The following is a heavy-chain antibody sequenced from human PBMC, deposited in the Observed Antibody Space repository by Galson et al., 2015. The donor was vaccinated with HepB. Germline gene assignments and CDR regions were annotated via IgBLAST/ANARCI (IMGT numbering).Heavy chain of an antibody. V-gene: IGHV3-49*03. J-gene: IGHJ4*02. CDR1: GFTFGDYA. Sequence: SLRLSCAASGFTFGDYAMSWFRQAPGKGLEWVGFIRSKTYGGKTECPASVKGRFTISRDDSKNIAYLQMNSLKTEDTAVYYCTREVDCSGTSCYPTWGQGTLVTVSS. D-gene: IGHD2-2*01. CDR3: TREVDCSGTSCYPT. CDR2: IRSKTYGGKT.